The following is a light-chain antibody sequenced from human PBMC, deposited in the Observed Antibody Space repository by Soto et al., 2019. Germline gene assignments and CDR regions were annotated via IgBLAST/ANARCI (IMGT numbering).Light chain of an antibody. CDR2: GAS. V-gene: IGKV3-20*01. CDR3: QQYGSSSLYT. CDR1: QSVSSSY. Sequence: EIVLTQSPGTLSLSPGERATLSCRASQSVSSSYLAWYQQKAGQAPRLLIYGASSRPTGIRDRFSGSWSGTDFTLTISRLEPEDFGVYYWQQYGSSSLYTFGQGTKLEIK. J-gene: IGKJ2*01.